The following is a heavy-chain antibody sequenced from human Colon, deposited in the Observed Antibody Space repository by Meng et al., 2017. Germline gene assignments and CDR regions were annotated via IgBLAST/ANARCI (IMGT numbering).Heavy chain of an antibody. D-gene: IGHD6-19*01. CDR2: NHPGNSKT. CDR1: GYSFSSYG. J-gene: IGHJ4*02. Sequence: GESLMISWKGSGYSFSSYGIAWVRQMPGKGLEWRGINHPGNSKTTYSPSFQGQVTISADKTIDTAYLLWSSLKAADSAVYCCARAYSAGWYADYWGQGTQVTVSS. V-gene: IGHV5-51*01. CDR3: ARAYSAGWYADY.